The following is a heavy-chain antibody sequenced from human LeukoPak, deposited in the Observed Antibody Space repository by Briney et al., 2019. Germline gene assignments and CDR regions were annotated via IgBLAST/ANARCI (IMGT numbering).Heavy chain of an antibody. J-gene: IGHJ4*02. Sequence: SETLSLTCTVSGGSISSYNWSWIRQPPGKGLEWIVYIYYSGSTNYNPTLKSRVTISVDTSKNQFSLKLSSVTAADTAVYYCARHLRGYSYGPIFDYWGQGTLVTVSS. CDR1: GGSISSYN. V-gene: IGHV4-59*08. CDR3: ARHLRGYSYGPIFDY. CDR2: IYYSGST. D-gene: IGHD5-18*01.